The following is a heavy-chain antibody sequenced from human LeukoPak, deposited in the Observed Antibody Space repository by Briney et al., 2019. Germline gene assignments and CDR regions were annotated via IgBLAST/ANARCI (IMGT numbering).Heavy chain of an antibody. V-gene: IGHV3-53*01. CDR2: IYSGGST. D-gene: IGHD4-17*01. CDR3: AREGGDYETYFDY. CDR1: GFTVSSKY. Sequence: GGSLRLSCAASGFTVSSKYMSWVRQAPGKVLELVSVIYSGGSTYYADSVKGRFTISRDNSKNTLYLQVNSLRAEDTAVYYCAREGGDYETYFDYWGQGTLVTVSS. J-gene: IGHJ4*02.